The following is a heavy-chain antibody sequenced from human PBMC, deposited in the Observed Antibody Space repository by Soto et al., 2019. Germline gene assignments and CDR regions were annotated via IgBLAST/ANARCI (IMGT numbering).Heavy chain of an antibody. V-gene: IGHV3-48*02. D-gene: IGHD3-22*01. J-gene: IGHJ3*02. CDR3: ARVAAGATSYYSGSGYDDPSDI. CDR2: ISSSSSVI. Sequence: EVHLVESGGDLVQRGGSLRLSCAVSGFTFNMYSMNWVRQAPGKGLEWVSYISSSSSVIYYADSVKGRFTVARDNAKNALYLQMTSLRNEDTAVYYCARVAAGATSYYSGSGYDDPSDIWGQGTMVTVSS. CDR1: GFTFNMYS.